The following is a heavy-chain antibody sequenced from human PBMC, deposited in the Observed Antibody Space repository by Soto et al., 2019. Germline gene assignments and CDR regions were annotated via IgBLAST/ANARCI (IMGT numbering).Heavy chain of an antibody. CDR1: GFTVSSNY. CDR2: IYSGGST. CDR3: ARGRGRYSSSWYYFDY. J-gene: IGHJ4*02. Sequence: GSLRLSCAASGFTVSSNYMSWVRQAPGKGLEWVSVIYSGGSTYYADSVKGRFTISRHNSKNTLYLQMNSLRAEDTAVYYCARGRGRYSSSWYYFDYWGQGTLVTVSS. D-gene: IGHD6-13*01. V-gene: IGHV3-53*04.